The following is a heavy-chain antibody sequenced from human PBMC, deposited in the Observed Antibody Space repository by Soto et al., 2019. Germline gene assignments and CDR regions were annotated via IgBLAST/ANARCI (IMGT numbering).Heavy chain of an antibody. CDR2: MNPNSGNT. V-gene: IGHV1-8*01. CDR1: GYTFTSYD. CDR3: ANPFDHYDSRGYYPFEY. Sequence: QVQLVQSGAEVKKPGASVKVSCKASGYTFTSYDINWVRQATGQGLEWMGWMNPNSGNTGYAQKFQGRVTMTRNTSISKAYMERSSLRSEDTAVYYCANPFDHYDSRGYYPFEYWGQGTLVTVSS. D-gene: IGHD3-22*01. J-gene: IGHJ4*02.